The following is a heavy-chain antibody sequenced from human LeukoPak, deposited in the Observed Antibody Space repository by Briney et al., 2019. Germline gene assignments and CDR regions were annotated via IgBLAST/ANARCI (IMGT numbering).Heavy chain of an antibody. V-gene: IGHV3-23*01. CDR2: ISGGGDST. J-gene: IGHJ3*02. Sequence: GGSLRLSCVGSGFIFGKYAMTWVRQAPGKGLEWVSTISGGGDSTWNADSVKGRFTISRDNSKNTLYLQMNSLRAEDTAVYYCARYRDAFDIWGQGTMVTVSS. D-gene: IGHD1-1*01. CDR3: ARYRDAFDI. CDR1: GFIFGKYA.